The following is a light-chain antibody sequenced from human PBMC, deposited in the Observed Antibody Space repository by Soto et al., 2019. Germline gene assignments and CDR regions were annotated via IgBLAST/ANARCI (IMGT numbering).Light chain of an antibody. V-gene: IGLV2-14*01. CDR3: SSYTSANILV. CDR2: EVS. CDR1: SSDIGGYKD. J-gene: IGLJ2*01. Sequence: QSVLTQPASVSGSPGQSITISCTGSSSDIGGYKDVSWYQHHPGKPPKLLVFEVSNRPSGVSNRFSASKSGNTASLTISGLQAEDEARYYCSSYTSANILVFGGGTKLTVL.